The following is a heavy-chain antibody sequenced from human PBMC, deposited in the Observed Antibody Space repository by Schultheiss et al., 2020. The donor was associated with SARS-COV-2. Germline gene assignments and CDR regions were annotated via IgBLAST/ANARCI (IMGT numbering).Heavy chain of an antibody. CDR2: ISGSGGST. CDR3: ARAVWSCRKGYYFDY. J-gene: IGHJ4*02. V-gene: IGHV3-23*01. Sequence: GGSLRLSCAASGFTFSSYAMSWVRQAPGKGLEWVSAISGSGGSTYYADSVKGRFTISRDNAKNSLYLQMNSLRAEDTAVYYCARAVWSCRKGYYFDYWGQGTLVTVSS. D-gene: IGHD3-3*01. CDR1: GFTFSSYA.